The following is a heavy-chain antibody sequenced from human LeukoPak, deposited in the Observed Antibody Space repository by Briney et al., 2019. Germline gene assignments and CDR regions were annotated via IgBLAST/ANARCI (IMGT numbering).Heavy chain of an antibody. CDR3: CRGNWSSTSCSFALDI. J-gene: IGHJ3*02. Sequence: GGSLRLSCTASGFTFGDYAMTWVRQAPGKGLEWVGFIRSKGYGGTTECATSVKGRFTISRDDSKSIAYLQMNSLKPEDTAVYDCCRGNWSSTSCSFALDIWGQGTMVTVSS. D-gene: IGHD2-2*01. CDR1: GFTFGDYA. CDR2: IRSKGYGGTT. V-gene: IGHV3-49*04.